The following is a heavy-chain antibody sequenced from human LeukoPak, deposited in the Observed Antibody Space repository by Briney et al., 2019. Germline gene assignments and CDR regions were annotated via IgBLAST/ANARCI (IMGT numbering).Heavy chain of an antibody. D-gene: IGHD2-21*01. J-gene: IGHJ4*02. CDR3: ASCGGDCFFDY. CDR1: GFTFSSYS. Sequence: PGGSLRLSCAASGFTFSSYSMNWVRQAPGKGLEWVSSISSSSSYIYYADSVKGRFTISRDNAKNSLYLQMNSLRAEDTAVYYCASCGGDCFFDYWGQGTLVTVSS. V-gene: IGHV3-21*04. CDR2: ISSSSSYI.